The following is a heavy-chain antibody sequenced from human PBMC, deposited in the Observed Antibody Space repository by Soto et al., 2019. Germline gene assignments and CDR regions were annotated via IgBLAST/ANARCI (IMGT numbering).Heavy chain of an antibody. D-gene: IGHD3-22*01. J-gene: IGHJ4*02. CDR1: GFTFSNYQ. Sequence: GGSLRLSCTASGFTFSNYQMAWVRQAPGKGLEWVSYISTSGDFVNYADSVKGRFTISRDNAQNSVYLQMNSLRAEDTALYYCAGYYYDNAGYYPAFDYWGKGTQVTVSS. V-gene: IGHV3-48*03. CDR3: AGYYYDNAGYYPAFDY. CDR2: ISTSGDFV.